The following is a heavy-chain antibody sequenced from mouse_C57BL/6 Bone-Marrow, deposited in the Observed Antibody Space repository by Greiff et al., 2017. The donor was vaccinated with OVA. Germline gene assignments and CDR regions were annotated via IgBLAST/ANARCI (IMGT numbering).Heavy chain of an antibody. CDR1: GYSFTDYN. V-gene: IGHV1-39*01. Sequence: EVQLQQSGPELVKPGASVKISCKASGYSFTDYNMNWVKQSNGKSLEWIGVLNPNYGTTSYKQKFKGKATLTVDQSSSTAYMQLNSLTSEDSAVYYCAFYYSSSYRYFDVWGTGTTVTVSS. CDR2: LNPNYGTT. CDR3: AFYYSSSYRYFDV. J-gene: IGHJ1*03. D-gene: IGHD1-1*01.